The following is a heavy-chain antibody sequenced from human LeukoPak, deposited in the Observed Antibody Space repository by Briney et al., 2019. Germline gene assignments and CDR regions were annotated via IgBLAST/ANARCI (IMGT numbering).Heavy chain of an antibody. CDR2: ISGSGGST. D-gene: IGHD3-10*01. CDR3: AKSALLWFGELFDYDYYMDV. V-gene: IGHV3-23*01. CDR1: GFTFSSYA. J-gene: IGHJ6*03. Sequence: PGGSLRLSCAASGFTFSSYAMSWVRQAPGKGLEWVSAISGSGGSTYYADSVKGRFTISRDNSKNTLYLQMNSLRAEDTAVYYCAKSALLWFGELFDYDYYMDVWGKGTTVTVSS.